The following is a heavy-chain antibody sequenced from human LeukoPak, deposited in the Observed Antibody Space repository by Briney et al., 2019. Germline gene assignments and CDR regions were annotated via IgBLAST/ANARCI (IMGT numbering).Heavy chain of an antibody. V-gene: IGHV4-31*03. CDR3: ARAPFDYDSSGYPGRAFDI. J-gene: IGHJ3*02. CDR2: LYYSGST. D-gene: IGHD3-22*01. CDR1: GGSISSSGYY. Sequence: SETLSLTCTVSGGSISSSGYYWSWIRQPPGKGLEWIGYLYYSGSTYYNPSLKSRVTISVDTSKKQVSLKLSSVTAADTAVYYCARAPFDYDSSGYPGRAFDIWGQGTMVTVSS.